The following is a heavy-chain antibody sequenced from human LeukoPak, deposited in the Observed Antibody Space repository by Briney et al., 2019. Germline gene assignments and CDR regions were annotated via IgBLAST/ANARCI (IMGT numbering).Heavy chain of an antibody. CDR3: ARASYYYGSGVWDYYYYYGMDV. Sequence: SETLSLTCTVSGGSFSSYDWSWIRQPPGKGLEWIGYIYYSGSTNYNPSLKSRGTISVDTSKNQFSLKLSSVTAADTAVYDCARASYYYGSGVWDYYYYYGMDVWGKGTTVTVSS. V-gene: IGHV4-59*01. CDR1: GGSFSSYD. CDR2: IYYSGST. J-gene: IGHJ6*04. D-gene: IGHD3-10*01.